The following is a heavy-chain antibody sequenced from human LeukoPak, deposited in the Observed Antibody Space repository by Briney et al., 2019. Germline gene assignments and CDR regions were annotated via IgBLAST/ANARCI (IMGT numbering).Heavy chain of an antibody. D-gene: IGHD3-10*01. Sequence: ASVKVSCKASGYTFNNYAIHWVRQAPGQGLEWVGWIHTGSGDTKYSQQVQGRLTITRDTSANTVYMELSSLRSEDTAVYYCARDRIIGEAPFDPWGQGTLVIVSS. CDR1: GYTFNNYA. V-gene: IGHV1-3*04. CDR3: ARDRIIGEAPFDP. J-gene: IGHJ5*02. CDR2: IHTGSGDT.